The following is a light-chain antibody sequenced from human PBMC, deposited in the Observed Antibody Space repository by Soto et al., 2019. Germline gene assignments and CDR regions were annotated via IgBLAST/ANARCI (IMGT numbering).Light chain of an antibody. CDR1: QSVSSN. CDR3: QQYNNWPPWT. CDR2: GAS. V-gene: IGKV3-15*01. J-gene: IGKJ1*01. Sequence: EIVMTQSPATLSVSPGERATLSCRASQSVSSNLAWYQQKPGQAPRLLIYGASTRATGIPARFSGSGSGTEFTLTISSLQSEDFAVYYCQQYNNWPPWTFGQGTRWIP.